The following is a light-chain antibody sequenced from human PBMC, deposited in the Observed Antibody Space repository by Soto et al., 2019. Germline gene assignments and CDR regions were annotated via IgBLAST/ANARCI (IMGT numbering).Light chain of an antibody. V-gene: IGLV2-8*01. J-gene: IGLJ1*01. Sequence: QSALTQPPSASGSPGQSVTISCTGTNSDVGGYNYVSWYQQHPGKAPKLMIYEVSKRPSGVPDRFSGSKSGNTASLTVSGLQAEDEADYYCSSYAGSNIHFGTGTKVTVL. CDR1: NSDVGGYNY. CDR2: EVS. CDR3: SSYAGSNIH.